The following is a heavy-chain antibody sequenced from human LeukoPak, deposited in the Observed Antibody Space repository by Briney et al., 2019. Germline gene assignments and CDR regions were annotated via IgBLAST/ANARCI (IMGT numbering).Heavy chain of an antibody. CDR1: GYSISRGYY. Sequence: PSETQSLTCTVSGYSISRGYYWGWIRQPPGKGLEWIGSIYHSGSTYYNPSLKSRVTISVDTSKNQISLKLSSVTAADTAVYYCARVTPPETGYGDYIGYWGQGTLVTVSS. CDR3: ARVTPPETGYGDYIGY. D-gene: IGHD4-17*01. CDR2: IYHSGST. J-gene: IGHJ4*02. V-gene: IGHV4-38-2*02.